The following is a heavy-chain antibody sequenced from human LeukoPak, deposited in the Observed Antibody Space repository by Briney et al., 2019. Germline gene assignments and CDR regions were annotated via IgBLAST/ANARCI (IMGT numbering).Heavy chain of an antibody. CDR1: GGSFSGYS. J-gene: IGHJ4*02. CDR3: ARHRDTAMAPFDY. V-gene: IGHV4-34*01. D-gene: IGHD5-18*01. Sequence: SETLSLTCAVYGGSFSGYSWSWIRQPPGKGLEWIGEINHSGSTNYNPSLKSRVTISVDTSKKQFSLKLSSVTAADTAVYYCARHRDTAMAPFDYWGQGTLVTVSS. CDR2: INHSGST.